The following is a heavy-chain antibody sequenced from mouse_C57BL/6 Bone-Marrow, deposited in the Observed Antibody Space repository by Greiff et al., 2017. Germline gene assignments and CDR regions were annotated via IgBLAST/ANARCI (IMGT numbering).Heavy chain of an antibody. CDR1: GFSFNTYA. J-gene: IGHJ3*01. Sequence: EVKVEESGGGLVQPKGSVKLSCEASGFSFNTYAMNWVRQAPGKGLEWVARIRSKSNNNATNDADSVKDRFTISRDDSESMLYLQMNNLKTEDTAMYYCVRHSLAYWGQGTLVTVSA. V-gene: IGHV10-1*01. CDR3: VRHSLAY. CDR2: IRSKSNNNAT.